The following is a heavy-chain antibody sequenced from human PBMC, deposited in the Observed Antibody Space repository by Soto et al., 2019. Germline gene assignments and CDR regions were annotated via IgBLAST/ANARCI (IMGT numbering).Heavy chain of an antibody. CDR2: INSDGTRT. CDR1: GFTFNTYW. CDR3: TTVATNSYNWLDP. D-gene: IGHD5-12*01. J-gene: IGHJ5*02. V-gene: IGHV3-74*01. Sequence: EVQLVESGGTLVQPGGSLRLSCAASGFTFNTYWMHWVRQAPGTGLVWVSRINSDGTRTTYADSVKGRFTISRDNAKNTVYPQMNSLRAEDTAVYYCTTVATNSYNWLDPWGQGTLVTVSS.